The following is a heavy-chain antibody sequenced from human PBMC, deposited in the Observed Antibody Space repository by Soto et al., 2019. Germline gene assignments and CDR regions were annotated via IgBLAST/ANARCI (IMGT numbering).Heavy chain of an antibody. D-gene: IGHD2-2*01. CDR3: AKDIGTRYCSSTSCPIFDY. CDR1: GFTFDDYA. V-gene: IGHV3-9*01. J-gene: IGHJ4*02. CDR2: ISWNSGSI. Sequence: PGGSLRLSCAASGFTFDDYAMHWVRQAPGKGLEWVSGISWNSGSIGYADSVKGRFTISRDNAKNSLYLQMNSLRAEDTAFYYCAKDIGTRYCSSTSCPIFDYWGQGTLVTVSS.